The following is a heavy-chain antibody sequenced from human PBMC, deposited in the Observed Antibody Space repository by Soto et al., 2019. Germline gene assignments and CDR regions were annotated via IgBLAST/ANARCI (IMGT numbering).Heavy chain of an antibody. V-gene: IGHV4-34*01. CDR3: ARGSWWLGNYYYYGMDV. D-gene: IGHD6-19*01. Sequence: PSETLSLTCAVYGGSFSGYYWSWIRQPPGKGLEWIGEINHSGSTNYNPPLKSRVTISVDTSKNQFSLKLSSVTAADTAVYYCARGSWWLGNYYYYGMDVWGQGTTVTVSS. CDR1: GGSFSGYY. CDR2: INHSGST. J-gene: IGHJ6*02.